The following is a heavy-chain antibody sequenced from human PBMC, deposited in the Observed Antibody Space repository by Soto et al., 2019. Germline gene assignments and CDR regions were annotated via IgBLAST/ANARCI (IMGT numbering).Heavy chain of an antibody. CDR1: GFIVSTSY. Sequence: TGGSLRLSCTASGFIVSTSYMSWVRQAPGKGLEWVSIIYNDGSTYYADSVKGRFTISRDDSKNTLYLQIVSLRAEDTALYYCARDSYTRYWGQGTLVTVSS. CDR3: ARDSYTRY. D-gene: IGHD4-4*01. J-gene: IGHJ4*02. CDR2: IYNDGST. V-gene: IGHV3-66*01.